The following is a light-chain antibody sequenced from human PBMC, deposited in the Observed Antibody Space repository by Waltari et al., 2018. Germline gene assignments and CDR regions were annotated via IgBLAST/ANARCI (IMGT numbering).Light chain of an antibody. CDR1: RSDIGAQNY. CDR3: AAWDDSLSGRV. Sequence: QSALTQPPSASGSLGQSVTLSFTGTRSDIGAQNYASWYQHRPGNAPKLGIFEVVKRPSGVPDRFSGSKSGSTASLAISGLRSEDEADYYCAAWDDSLSGRVFGGGTKVTVL. V-gene: IGLV2-8*01. CDR2: EVV. J-gene: IGLJ3*02.